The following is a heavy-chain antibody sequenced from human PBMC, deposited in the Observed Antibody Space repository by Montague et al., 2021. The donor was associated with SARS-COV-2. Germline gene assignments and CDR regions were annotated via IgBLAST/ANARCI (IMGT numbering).Heavy chain of an antibody. CDR2: ISYDGSNK. J-gene: IGHJ4*02. CDR3: ARSLAATLLVYFDY. Sequence: SLRLSCAASGFTFSGYAMHWVRQAPGKGLEWVAVISYDGSNKYYADSVKGRFTTSRDNSKNTLYLQMNSLRAEDTAVYYCARSLAATLLVYFDYWGQGTLVTVSS. V-gene: IGHV3-30*04. CDR1: GFTFSGYA. D-gene: IGHD2-15*01.